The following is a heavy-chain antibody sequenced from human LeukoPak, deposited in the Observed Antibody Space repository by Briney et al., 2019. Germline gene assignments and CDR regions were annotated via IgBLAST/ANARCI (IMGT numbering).Heavy chain of an antibody. Sequence: SETLSLTCIVSGGSISRSSYYWGWIRQPPGKGLEWIGSIDYSGSTYYNPSLKSRVTISVDTSKNQFSLKLNSVTAADTAVYYCAREGLHTAMRIHFDYWGQGTLVTVSS. V-gene: IGHV4-39*07. CDR2: IDYSGST. CDR1: GGSISRSSYY. J-gene: IGHJ4*02. D-gene: IGHD5-18*01. CDR3: AREGLHTAMRIHFDY.